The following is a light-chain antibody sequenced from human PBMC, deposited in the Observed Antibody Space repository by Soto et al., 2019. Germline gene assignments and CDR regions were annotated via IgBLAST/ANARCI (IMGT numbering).Light chain of an antibody. CDR3: QQSYSSPIT. CDR2: AAS. CDR1: QRISSY. Sequence: DIQMTQSPSSLSASVGDRVTITCRASQRISSYLNWYQQKPGKAPKLLIYAASSLQSGVPLRFSGSGSGTDFTLTISSLQPEDFATYFCQQSYSSPITFGQGTRLGIK. J-gene: IGKJ5*01. V-gene: IGKV1-39*01.